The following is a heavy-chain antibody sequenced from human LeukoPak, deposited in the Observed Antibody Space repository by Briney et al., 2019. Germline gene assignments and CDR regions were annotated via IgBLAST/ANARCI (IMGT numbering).Heavy chain of an antibody. V-gene: IGHV3-23*01. CDR2: ISGSGGRT. D-gene: IGHD5-18*01. J-gene: IGHJ3*02. Sequence: GGSLRLSCAAYGFTFSSYAMSWDRQAPGKGLEWVSAISGSGGRTYYAESVKGRFTISRDNCKNTLYLQMNSQRAEDTAVYYCAKDRLRRPDAFDICGQGTMVTVSS. CDR1: GFTFSSYA. CDR3: AKDRLRRPDAFDI.